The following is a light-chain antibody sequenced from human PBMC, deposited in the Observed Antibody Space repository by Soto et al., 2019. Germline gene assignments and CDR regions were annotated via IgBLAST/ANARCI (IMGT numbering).Light chain of an antibody. Sequence: DIQMTQSPSSLSASVGDRVTITCRASQGISVYLAWYQQQPGNIPKLLIFAASTLQSGVPSRFSGSGSGTDFTLTISSLQPEDGATYFCQKYDRAPFTFGPGTKVDI. CDR3: QKYDRAPFT. CDR2: AAS. J-gene: IGKJ3*01. V-gene: IGKV1-27*01. CDR1: QGISVY.